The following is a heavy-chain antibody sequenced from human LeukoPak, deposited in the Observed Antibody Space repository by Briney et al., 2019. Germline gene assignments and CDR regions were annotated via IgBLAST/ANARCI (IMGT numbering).Heavy chain of an antibody. CDR2: IIPILGIA. D-gene: IGHD2-2*01. V-gene: IGHV1-69*04. CDR1: GYTFTGYY. Sequence: WASVKVSCKASGYTFTGYYMHWVRQAPGQGLEWMGRIIPILGIANYAQKFQGRVTITADKSTSTAYMELSSLRSEDTAVYYCARAYCSSTSCSGPPHFDYWGQGTLVTVSS. CDR3: ARAYCSSTSCSGPPHFDY. J-gene: IGHJ4*02.